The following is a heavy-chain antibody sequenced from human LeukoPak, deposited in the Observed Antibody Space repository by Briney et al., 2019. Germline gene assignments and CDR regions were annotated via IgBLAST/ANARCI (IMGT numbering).Heavy chain of an antibody. CDR2: INHSGST. CDR1: GGSFSGYY. V-gene: IGHV4-34*01. Sequence: SETLSLTCPVYGGSFSGYYWSWIRQPPGKGLEWIGEINHSGSTNYNPSLKSRVTISVDTSKNQFSLKLSSVTAADTAVYYCVSTGPGRYFDYWGQGTLVTVSS. CDR3: VSTGPGRYFDY. J-gene: IGHJ4*02.